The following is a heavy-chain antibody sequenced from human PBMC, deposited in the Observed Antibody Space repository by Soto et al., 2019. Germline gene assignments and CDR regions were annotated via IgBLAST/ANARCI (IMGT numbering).Heavy chain of an antibody. D-gene: IGHD4-17*01. Sequence: ASVKVSCKASGYTFTSYGISWVLQAPGEGLEWMGWISAYNGNTNYAQKLQGRVTMTTDTSTSTAYMELRSLRSDDTAVYYCARVPALYGDYVWWFDPWGQGTLVTVSS. CDR2: ISAYNGNT. V-gene: IGHV1-18*01. CDR1: GYTFTSYG. J-gene: IGHJ5*02. CDR3: ARVPALYGDYVWWFDP.